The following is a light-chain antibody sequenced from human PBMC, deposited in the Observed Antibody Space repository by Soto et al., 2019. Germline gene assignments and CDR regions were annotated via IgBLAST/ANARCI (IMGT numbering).Light chain of an antibody. J-gene: IGLJ2*01. CDR3: CSYTTITTVV. Sequence: QSALTQPASVSGSPGQSITISCTGTSNDVGSYNLVSWYQQHPGKAPKLIIYEVSKRPSGVSNRFSASKSGNTASLTISGLQAEDEADYYCCSYTTITTVVLGGGTKLTVL. CDR2: EVS. CDR1: SNDVGSYNL. V-gene: IGLV2-23*02.